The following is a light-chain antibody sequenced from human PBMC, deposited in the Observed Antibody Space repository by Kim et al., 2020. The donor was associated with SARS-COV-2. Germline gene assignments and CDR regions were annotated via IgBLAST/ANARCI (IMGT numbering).Light chain of an antibody. CDR1: KLEDKN. CDR3: QAWDSSTVI. Sequence: VSPGQTGSITCSGDKLEDKNTCWYQQKPGQSPVMGIYQNAKRAPGIPERFSGSNSGNTATLTISGAQAIDEADYYCQAWDSSTVIFGGGTQLTVL. J-gene: IGLJ2*01. V-gene: IGLV3-1*01. CDR2: QNA.